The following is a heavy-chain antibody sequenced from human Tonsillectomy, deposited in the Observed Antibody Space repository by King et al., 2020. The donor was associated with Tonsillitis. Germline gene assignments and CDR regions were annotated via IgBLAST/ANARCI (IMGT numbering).Heavy chain of an antibody. V-gene: IGHV3-74*01. D-gene: IGHD3-9*01. CDR1: GFTFSSYW. CDR2: INSDGSST. CDR3: ARATYYDFLTGYEHYWYFDL. Sequence: VQLVESGGGLVQPGGSLRLSCAASGFTFSSYWMHWVRQAPGKGLVWVSRINSDGSSTSYADSVKGRFTISRDNAKNTLYLQMNSLGAEDTAVYFCARATYYDFLTGYEHYWYFDLWGRGTLVTVSS. J-gene: IGHJ2*01.